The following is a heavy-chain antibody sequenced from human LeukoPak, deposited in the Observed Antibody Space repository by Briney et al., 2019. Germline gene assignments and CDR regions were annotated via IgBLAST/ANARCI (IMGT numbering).Heavy chain of an antibody. D-gene: IGHD6-19*01. V-gene: IGHV3-30*04. CDR3: AGSSGWYAPADY. Sequence: PGGSLSLSCAASGFTFSDYAMHWVRQAPGKGLEWVAVISYDGGNKYYADSVKGRFTISRDSSKNTLYLQMNSLRADDTAVYYCAGSSGWYAPADYWGQGTLVTVSS. CDR2: ISYDGGNK. CDR1: GFTFSDYA. J-gene: IGHJ4*02.